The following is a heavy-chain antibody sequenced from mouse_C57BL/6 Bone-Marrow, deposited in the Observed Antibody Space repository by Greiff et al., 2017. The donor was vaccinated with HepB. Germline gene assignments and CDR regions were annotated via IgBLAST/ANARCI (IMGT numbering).Heavy chain of an antibody. CDR1: GYTFTSYW. J-gene: IGHJ3*01. V-gene: IGHV1-55*01. CDR2: IYPGSGST. Sequence: QVQLKESGAELVKPGASVKMSCKASGYTFTSYWITWVKQRPGQGLEWIGDIYPGSGSTNYNEKFKSKATLTVDTSSSTAYMQLSSLTSEDSAVYYCARWDWDVSFAYWGQGTLVTVSA. D-gene: IGHD4-1*01. CDR3: ARWDWDVSFAY.